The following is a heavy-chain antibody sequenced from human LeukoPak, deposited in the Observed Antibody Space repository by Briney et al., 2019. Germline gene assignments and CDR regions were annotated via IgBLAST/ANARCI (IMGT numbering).Heavy chain of an antibody. J-gene: IGHJ4*02. CDR2: IWYDGSNT. Sequence: PGGSLRLSCAASGFTFSSYGMHWVRQAPGKGLEWVAIIWYDGSNTNYADSVKGRFTITRDNSKNTLYLQMSSLRAEDTAVYYCARDRHTALLDYWGQGTLVTVSS. CDR1: GFTFSSYG. CDR3: ARDRHTALLDY. V-gene: IGHV3-33*01. D-gene: IGHD5-18*01.